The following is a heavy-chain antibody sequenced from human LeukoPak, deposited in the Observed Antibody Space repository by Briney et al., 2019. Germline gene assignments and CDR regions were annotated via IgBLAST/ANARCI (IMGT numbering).Heavy chain of an antibody. Sequence: SETLSLTCALYGGSFSTYSWSWTWIRQTPEKGLEWIGEIIEKGNANYNPSLKSRVTIDLDTSKNQFSLKLTSMTAADTAMYYCARGYYPPRWYFDLWGRGTLVTVS. V-gene: IGHV4-34*01. CDR1: GGSFSTYS. CDR2: IIEKGNA. CDR3: ARGYYPPRWYFDL. D-gene: IGHD3-10*01. J-gene: IGHJ2*01.